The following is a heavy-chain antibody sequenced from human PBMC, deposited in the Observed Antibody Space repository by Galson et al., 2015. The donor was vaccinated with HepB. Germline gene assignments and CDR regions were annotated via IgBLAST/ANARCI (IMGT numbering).Heavy chain of an antibody. D-gene: IGHD2/OR15-2a*01. V-gene: IGHV3-21*01. CDR1: GFTFSSYS. CDR3: ARDVSRLLFGY. CDR2: ISSSSSYI. J-gene: IGHJ4*02. Sequence: SLRLSCAASGFTFSSYSMNWVRQAPGKGLEWVSSISSSSSYIYYADSVKGRFTISRDNAKNSLYLQMNSLRAEDTAVYYCARDVSRLLFGYWGQGTLVTVSS.